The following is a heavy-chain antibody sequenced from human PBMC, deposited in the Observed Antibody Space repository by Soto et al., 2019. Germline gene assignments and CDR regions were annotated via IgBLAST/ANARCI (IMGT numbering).Heavy chain of an antibody. CDR1: GFTFSSYA. J-gene: IGHJ5*02. V-gene: IGHV3-23*01. CDR2: IGGSGVST. D-gene: IGHD2-2*01. CDR3: AKDDQIVIIPAATRAPAS. Sequence: GGSLRLSCAASGFTFSSYAMSWVRQAPGKGLEWVSAIGGSGVSTFYADSVKGRFTIPRDNSKNTLYLQLNSLRAEDTAVYYCAKDDQIVIIPAATRAPASWRLGTLVTVSS.